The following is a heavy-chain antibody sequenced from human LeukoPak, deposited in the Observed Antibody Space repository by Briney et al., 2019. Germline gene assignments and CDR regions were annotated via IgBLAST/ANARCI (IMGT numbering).Heavy chain of an antibody. Sequence: GGSLRLSCAASGFTFSSYGMHWVRQAPGKGLEWVAVISYDGSNKYYADSVKGRFTISRDNSKNTLYLQMNSLRAEDTALYYCARDKSGTMIRGVITTYYYSMDVWGKGTTVTISS. J-gene: IGHJ6*03. CDR2: ISYDGSNK. CDR3: ARDKSGTMIRGVITTYYYSMDV. D-gene: IGHD3-10*01. CDR1: GFTFSSYG. V-gene: IGHV3-30*03.